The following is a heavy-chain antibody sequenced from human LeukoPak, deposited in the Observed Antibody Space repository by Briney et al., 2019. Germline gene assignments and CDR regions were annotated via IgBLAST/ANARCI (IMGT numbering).Heavy chain of an antibody. J-gene: IGHJ6*02. V-gene: IGHV1-69*13. D-gene: IGHD1-26*01. Sequence: ASVKVSCKASGGTFSSYAISWVRQAPGQGLEWMGGIIPIFGTANYAQKFQGRVTITADESTSTAYMELSSLRSEDTAVYYCARDEVSGSYYHYYGMDVWGQGTTVTVSS. CDR1: GGTFSSYA. CDR3: ARDEVSGSYYHYYGMDV. CDR2: IIPIFGTA.